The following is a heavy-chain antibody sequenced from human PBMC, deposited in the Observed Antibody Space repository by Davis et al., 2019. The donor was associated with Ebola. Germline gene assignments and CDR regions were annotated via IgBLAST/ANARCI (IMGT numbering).Heavy chain of an antibody. CDR2: ISGSGGGT. D-gene: IGHD3-3*01. CDR3: AKSGLSFGVVKYHYGMDV. J-gene: IGHJ6*04. CDR1: VIPFSSYA. V-gene: IGHV3-23*01. Sequence: ESLKISCTDSVIPFSSYAMTWVRQAPGKGLEWVPAISGSGGGTYYADSVKGRFTISRDNSKKTLYLQMNSLRAEDTAVYYCAKSGLSFGVVKYHYGMDVWGKGTTVTVSS.